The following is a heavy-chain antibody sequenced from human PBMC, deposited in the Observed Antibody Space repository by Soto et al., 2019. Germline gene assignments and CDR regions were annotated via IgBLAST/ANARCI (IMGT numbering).Heavy chain of an antibody. J-gene: IGHJ6*03. CDR1: GYTFTSYG. CDR3: ARPYISCWYRDYYFMYV. Sequence: VASVKVSCKASGYTFTSYGISWVRQAPGQGLEWMGWISAYNGNTNYAQKLQGRVTMTTDTSTSTAYMELRSLRSDDTAVYYCARPYISCWYRDYYFMYVWGKGTTVPVSS. D-gene: IGHD6-13*01. V-gene: IGHV1-18*01. CDR2: ISAYNGNT.